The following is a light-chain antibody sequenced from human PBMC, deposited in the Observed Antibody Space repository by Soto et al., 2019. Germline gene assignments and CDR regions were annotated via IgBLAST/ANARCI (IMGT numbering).Light chain of an antibody. CDR2: EVS. V-gene: IGLV2-14*01. CDR1: SSDVGGYNY. J-gene: IGLJ1*01. Sequence: QSLLTQPASVSVSPGQSITVSCTGTSSDVGGYNYVSWYQQHPGKAPKLIIYEVSNRPAGVSNRFSGSKSGDTASLTISGLHAEDEADYFCSSYTSSNTLYVFGTGTKVTVL. CDR3: SSYTSSNTLYV.